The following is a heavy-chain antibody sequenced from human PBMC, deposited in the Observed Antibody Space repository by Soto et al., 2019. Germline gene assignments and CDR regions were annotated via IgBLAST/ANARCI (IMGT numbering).Heavy chain of an antibody. CDR3: ARGARWLQSEDAFDI. D-gene: IGHD5-12*01. Sequence: GGSLRLSCAASGFTFSSYEMNWVRQAPGKGLEWVSYISSSGSTIYYADSVKGRFTISRDNAKNSLYLQMNSLRAEDTAVYYCARGARWLQSEDAFDIWCQGTMVTVSS. CDR2: ISSSGSTI. CDR1: GFTFSSYE. V-gene: IGHV3-48*03. J-gene: IGHJ3*02.